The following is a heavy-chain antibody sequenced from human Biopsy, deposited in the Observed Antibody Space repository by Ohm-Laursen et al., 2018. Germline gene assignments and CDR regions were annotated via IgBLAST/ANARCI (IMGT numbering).Heavy chain of an antibody. CDR1: GGFISTYY. J-gene: IGHJ3*01. CDR3: ARRLPLRGFAFDV. V-gene: IGHV4-59*08. Sequence: SQTLSLTCTVSGGFISTYYWNWIRQAPGKGLEWIGNIYYRGNTNYSPSLKSRATISLDSSKNQFSLNLNSVTATDTAVYYCARRLPLRGFAFDVWGQGTVVTVS. D-gene: IGHD3-10*01. CDR2: IYYRGNT.